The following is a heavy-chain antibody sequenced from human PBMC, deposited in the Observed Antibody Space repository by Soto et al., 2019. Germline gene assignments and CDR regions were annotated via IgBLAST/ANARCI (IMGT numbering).Heavy chain of an antibody. D-gene: IGHD3-9*01. CDR3: ARYRSDGSASFDS. J-gene: IGHJ4*02. CDR2: ITTRGART. Sequence: GGSLRLSCAASGFTFNTYAMTWVRQTPGKGLERVSFITTRGARTYYADPVRGRFTISTDSSRNTLYLQMNSLRPDDTAVYFCARYRSDGSASFDSWGQGTRVTVSS. CDR1: GFTFNTYA. V-gene: IGHV3-23*01.